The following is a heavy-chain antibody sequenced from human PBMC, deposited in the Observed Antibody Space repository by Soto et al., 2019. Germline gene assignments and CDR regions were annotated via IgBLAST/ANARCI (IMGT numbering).Heavy chain of an antibody. V-gene: IGHV3-15*01. Sequence: EVQLVESGGGLVKPGGSLRLSCAASGFTFSNAWMSWVRQAPGKGLEWVGRIKSKTDGGTTDYAAPVKGRFAISRHDSKITMYLEMNSLKTEDTAVYYCTADKEGGYYVLLTGYYTDRYFDLWCRGTLLTV. D-gene: IGHD3-9*01. CDR1: GFTFSNAW. J-gene: IGHJ2*01. CDR2: IKSKTDGGTT. CDR3: TADKEGGYYVLLTGYYTDRYFDL.